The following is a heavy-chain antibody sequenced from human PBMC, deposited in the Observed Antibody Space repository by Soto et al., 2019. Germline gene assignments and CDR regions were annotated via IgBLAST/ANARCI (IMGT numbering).Heavy chain of an antibody. CDR2: INWNSGKV. D-gene: IGHD2-15*01. V-gene: IGHV3-9*01. Sequence: GGSLRLSCAASGFTFSSYAMSWVRQAPGKGLEWVSHINWNSGKVGCADSVKGRFTISRENAKKTLYLQMNSLKTEDTALYYCATAACSDTNWHCWALERWGQGPLVTVTA. CDR1: GFTFSSYA. CDR3: ATAACSDTNWHCWALER. J-gene: IGHJ4*02.